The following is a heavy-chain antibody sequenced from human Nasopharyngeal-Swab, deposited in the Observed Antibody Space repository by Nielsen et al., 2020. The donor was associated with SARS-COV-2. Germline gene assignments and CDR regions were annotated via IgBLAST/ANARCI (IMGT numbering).Heavy chain of an antibody. D-gene: IGHD5-18*01. V-gene: IGHV4-34*01. CDR3: ARGRAMVMFSTLRGKYYFDY. CDR2: INDRGSG. J-gene: IGHJ4*02. Sequence: SETLSLTCVVFGGTLNGFHWKWIRQTPGKGLEWIGEINDRGSGNYNPSLRSRVTISAGTSNIQFSLKLNSVTAADTAVYYCARGRAMVMFSTLRGKYYFDYWGQGTLVTVSS. CDR1: GGTLNGFH.